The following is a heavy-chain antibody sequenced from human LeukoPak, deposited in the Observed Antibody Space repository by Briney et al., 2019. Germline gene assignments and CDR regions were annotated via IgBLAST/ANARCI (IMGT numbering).Heavy chain of an antibody. V-gene: IGHV3-23*01. CDR3: AKDVSCYDSSGYPGDY. CDR1: GFTFSSYA. CDR2: ISGSGGST. D-gene: IGHD3-22*01. Sequence: GGSLRLSCAASGFTFSSYAMSWVRQAPGKGLEWVSAISGSGGSTYYADSVKGRFTISRDNSKNTLYLQVNSLRAEDTAIYYCAKDVSCYDSSGYPGDYWGQGALVTVSS. J-gene: IGHJ4*02.